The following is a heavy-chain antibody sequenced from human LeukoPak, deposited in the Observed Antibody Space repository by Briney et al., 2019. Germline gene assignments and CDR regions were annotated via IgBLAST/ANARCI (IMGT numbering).Heavy chain of an antibody. CDR1: GGSISSYY. V-gene: IGHV4-59*01. D-gene: IGHD5-18*01. Sequence: SETLSLTCTVSGGSISSYYWSWIRQPPGKGLEWIGYIYYSGSTNYNPSLKSRVIISVDTSKNQFSLKLSSVTAADTAVYYCARIVDTAMVSKGYYFDYWGQGTLVTVSS. J-gene: IGHJ4*02. CDR2: IYYSGST. CDR3: ARIVDTAMVSKGYYFDY.